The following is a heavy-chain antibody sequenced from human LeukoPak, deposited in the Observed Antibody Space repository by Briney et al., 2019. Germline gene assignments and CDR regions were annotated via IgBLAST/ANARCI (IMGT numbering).Heavy chain of an antibody. J-gene: IGHJ5*02. CDR3: ATVFIAPPDCSSTSCHHNWFDP. CDR1: GFAFSDSA. CDR2: IRSKANNYAT. Sequence: GGSLKLSCAASGFAFSDSAMHWVRQASGKGLEWVGRIRSKANNYATAYAASVKGRFTISRDDSKKMAYLQMNSLKTEDTAVYYCATVFIAPPDCSSTSCHHNWFDPWGQGTLVTVSS. V-gene: IGHV3-73*01. D-gene: IGHD2-2*01.